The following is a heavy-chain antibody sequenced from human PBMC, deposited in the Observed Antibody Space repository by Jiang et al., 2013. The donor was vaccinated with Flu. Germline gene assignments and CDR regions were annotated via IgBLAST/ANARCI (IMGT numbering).Heavy chain of an antibody. D-gene: IGHD5-18*01. CDR3: ARGLRDTATHYSYYYIDV. J-gene: IGHJ6*03. CDR1: GDSINSYY. V-gene: IGHV4-4*08. CDR2: MYTSGSA. Sequence: GLVKPSETLSLTCTVSGDSINSYYWNWIRQPPGKGLEWIGYMYTSGSANYNPSLKSRITISVDTSKNQFSLRLSSVTAADTAVYFCARGLRDTATHYSYYYIDVWGKGTTVSVSS.